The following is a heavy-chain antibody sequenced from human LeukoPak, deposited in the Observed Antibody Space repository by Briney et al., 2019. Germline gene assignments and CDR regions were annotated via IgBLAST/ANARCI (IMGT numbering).Heavy chain of an antibody. CDR1: GGTFSSYA. CDR2: IIPIFGTA. CDR3: AREEGYYGSGSYKGPGV. V-gene: IGHV1-69*05. Sequence: SVKVSCKASGGTFSSYAISWVRQAPGQGLEWMGRIIPIFGTANYEQKFQGRVTITTDESTSTAYMELSSLRSEDTAVYYCAREEGYYGSGSYKGPGVWGQGTLVTVSS. J-gene: IGHJ4*02. D-gene: IGHD3-10*01.